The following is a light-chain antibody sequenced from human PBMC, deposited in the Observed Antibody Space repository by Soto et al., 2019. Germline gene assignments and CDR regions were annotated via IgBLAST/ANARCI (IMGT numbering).Light chain of an antibody. CDR1: SSNIGAGYD. J-gene: IGLJ1*01. Sequence: QSVLTQPPSVSGAPGQRVTISCTGSSSNIGAGYDVHWYQQLPGTAPKLLIYGNSNRPSGVPDRFSGSKSGTSAPLAITGLQAEDEADYYCPSYDSSLSGYVFGTGTKLTVL. V-gene: IGLV1-40*01. CDR3: PSYDSSLSGYV. CDR2: GNS.